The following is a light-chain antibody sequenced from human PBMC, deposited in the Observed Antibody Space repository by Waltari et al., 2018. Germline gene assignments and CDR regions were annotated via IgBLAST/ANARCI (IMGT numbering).Light chain of an antibody. CDR1: RSNIGAGYA. V-gene: IGLV1-40*01. Sequence: QSVLTQPPSVSGAPGQRVTISCTGSRSNIGAGYAVHWYQQLPGTAPKLLIYGNSNRPSGVPDRFSGSKSGTSASLAITGLQAEDEADYYCQSYDSSLSGSEVVFGGGTKLTVL. CDR2: GNS. J-gene: IGLJ2*01. CDR3: QSYDSSLSGSEVV.